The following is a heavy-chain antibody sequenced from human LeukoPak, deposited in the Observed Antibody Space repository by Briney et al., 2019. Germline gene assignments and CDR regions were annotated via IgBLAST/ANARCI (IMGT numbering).Heavy chain of an antibody. V-gene: IGHV4-39*01. CDR2: IYSSGST. Sequence: SETLSLTCTVSSASVSSSPYFWGWIRQSPGKGLEWIGSIYSSGSTYYNASLQSRVTISIETSKNQISLRLNSVTAADTAMYYCAKSGGYGLIDYWGQGTLVTVSS. D-gene: IGHD1-26*01. CDR1: SASVSSSPYF. CDR3: AKSGGYGLIDY. J-gene: IGHJ4*02.